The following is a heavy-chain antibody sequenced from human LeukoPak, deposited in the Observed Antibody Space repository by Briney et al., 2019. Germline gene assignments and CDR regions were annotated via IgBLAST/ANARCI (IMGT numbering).Heavy chain of an antibody. Sequence: PSETLSLTCTVSGGSISSYYWNWIRQPPGKGLEWIGYIYYSGSTNYNPSLKSRVTISVDTSKNQFSLKLSSVTAADTAVYYCARHKGTANTYGYFDYWGQGALVTVSS. CDR1: GGSISSYY. V-gene: IGHV4-59*08. CDR3: ARHKGTANTYGYFDY. CDR2: IYYSGST. D-gene: IGHD5-18*01. J-gene: IGHJ4*02.